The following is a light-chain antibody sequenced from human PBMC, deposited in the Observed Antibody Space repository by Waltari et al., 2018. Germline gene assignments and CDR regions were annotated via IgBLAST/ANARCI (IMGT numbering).Light chain of an antibody. V-gene: IGLV1-44*01. CDR3: ATWDDSLGGFYV. CDR1: SSNIGGNT. Sequence: QSVLTQPPSASGTPGQRVTISCSGSSSNIGGNTVNWYQQLPGRAPKLLIYGNNQRPGGVPDRFSGAKSGTAAALVISGLQSEDEADYYCATWDDSLGGFYVFGAGTRVTVL. J-gene: IGLJ1*01. CDR2: GNN.